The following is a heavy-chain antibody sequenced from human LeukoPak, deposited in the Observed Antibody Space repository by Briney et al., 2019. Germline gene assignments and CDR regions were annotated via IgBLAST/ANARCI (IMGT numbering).Heavy chain of an antibody. CDR1: GYTFTSDG. CDR2: IGTYKGNT. Sequence: GASVKVSCKTSGYTFTSDGISWVRQAPGQGLEWMGWIGTYKGNTNYAQMFQGRVTTTTDTSTSTAYMELKNLRSDDTAVYYCARTPGMVVVKTFYCMDVWGQGTTVTVSS. V-gene: IGHV1-18*01. CDR3: ARTPGMVVVKTFYCMDV. J-gene: IGHJ6*02. D-gene: IGHD3-22*01.